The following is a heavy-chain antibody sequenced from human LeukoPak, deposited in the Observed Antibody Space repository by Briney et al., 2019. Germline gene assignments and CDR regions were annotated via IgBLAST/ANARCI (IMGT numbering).Heavy chain of an antibody. D-gene: IGHD2-2*01. J-gene: IGHJ4*02. CDR3: ARVGYCSSTSCSTGFDY. Sequence: GGSLRLSCAVSGFTLSSHSMNWVRQAPGKGLEWVSAIGSSTGYTYYGDSVRGRFTISRDIAKNSLYLQMNSLRVEDTAIYYCARVGYCSSTSCSTGFDYWGQGTLVTVSS. CDR1: GFTLSSHS. CDR2: IGSSTGYT. V-gene: IGHV3-21*01.